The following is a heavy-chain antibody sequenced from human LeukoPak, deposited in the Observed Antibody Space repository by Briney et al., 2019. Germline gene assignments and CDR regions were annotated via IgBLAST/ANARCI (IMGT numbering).Heavy chain of an antibody. Sequence: PGGSLRLSCAASGFTFSNSAMRWLRQTPEKGLEWVSSISGSGGSTYYADSVKGRFTISRDNSKNTLFLQMNSLRAEDTAVYYCAELGITMIGGVWGKGTTVTISS. D-gene: IGHD3-10*02. CDR2: ISGSGGST. J-gene: IGHJ6*04. CDR1: GFTFSNSA. CDR3: AELGITMIGGV. V-gene: IGHV3-23*01.